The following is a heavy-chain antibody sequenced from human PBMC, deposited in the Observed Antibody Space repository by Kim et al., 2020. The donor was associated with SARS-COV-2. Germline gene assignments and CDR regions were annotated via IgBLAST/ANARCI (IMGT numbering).Heavy chain of an antibody. CDR1: GYSFTSYW. CDR3: ASVPGYCSSTSCSRSYYYYGMDV. V-gene: IGHV5-10-1*01. CDR2: IDPSDSYT. D-gene: IGHD2-2*01. Sequence: GASLQISCKGSGYSFTSYWISWVRQMPGKGLEWMGRIDPSDSYTNYSPSFQGHVTISADKSISTAYLQWSSPKASDTAMYYCASVPGYCSSTSCSRSYYYYGMDVWGQGTTVTVSS. J-gene: IGHJ6*02.